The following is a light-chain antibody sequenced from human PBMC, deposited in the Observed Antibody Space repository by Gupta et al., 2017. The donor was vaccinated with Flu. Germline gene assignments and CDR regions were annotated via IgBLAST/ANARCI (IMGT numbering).Light chain of an antibody. CDR2: TAS. J-gene: IGKJ2*01. CDR3: QQRNNWLFT. Sequence: PATLSLSPGERATLSCRASQSVSNSLAWYQQKPGQAPRLLIHTASKRATGIPARFNGTGSGTDFILTIASLEPEDFAIYYCQQRNNWLFTFGQGTKLEIK. CDR1: QSVSNS. V-gene: IGKV3-11*01.